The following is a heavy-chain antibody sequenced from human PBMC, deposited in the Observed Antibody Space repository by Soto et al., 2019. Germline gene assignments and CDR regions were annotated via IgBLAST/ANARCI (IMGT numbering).Heavy chain of an antibody. D-gene: IGHD1-7*01. V-gene: IGHV1-69*13. CDR2: IIPIFGTA. J-gene: IGHJ5*02. CDR1: GGTFSSYA. CDR3: ARTGNKQELDWLGQ. Sequence: ASVKVSCKASGGTFSSYAISWVRQAPGQGLEWMGGIIPIFGTANYAQKFQGRVTITADESTSTAYMELSSLRSEDTAVYYCARTGNKQELDWLGQCGHGTLVTVSS.